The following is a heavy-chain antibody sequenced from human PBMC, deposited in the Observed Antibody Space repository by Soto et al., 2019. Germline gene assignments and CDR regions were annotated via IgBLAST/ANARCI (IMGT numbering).Heavy chain of an antibody. V-gene: IGHV1-69*13. Sequence: SSVKLSCKASGGTFSSYAISWVRQAPGQGLEWMGGIIPIFGTANYAQKFQGRVTITADESTSTAYMELSSLRSEDTAVYYCARDGVYYDFWSGYYTDYYFDYWGQGTLVTVSS. CDR2: IIPIFGTA. CDR1: GGTFSSYA. CDR3: ARDGVYYDFWSGYYTDYYFDY. J-gene: IGHJ4*02. D-gene: IGHD3-3*01.